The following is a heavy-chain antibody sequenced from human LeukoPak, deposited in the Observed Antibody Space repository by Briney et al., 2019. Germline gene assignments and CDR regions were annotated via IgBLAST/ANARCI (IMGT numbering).Heavy chain of an antibody. CDR3: AKEMGSRSSLFYFDY. CDR2: ISNEGSNK. CDR1: GFTFSSYG. D-gene: IGHD3-10*01. V-gene: IGHV3-30*18. Sequence: GRSLRLSCAASGFTFSSYGMPWVRQAPGKGLEWVAGISNEGSNKYYAESVNGRFTISRDNSKNTLYLLVNTLRGEDTAVYYCAKEMGSRSSLFYFDYWGQGTLLTVSS. J-gene: IGHJ4*02.